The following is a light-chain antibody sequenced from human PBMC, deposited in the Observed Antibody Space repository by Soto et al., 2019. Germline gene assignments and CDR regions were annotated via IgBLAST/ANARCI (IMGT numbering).Light chain of an antibody. CDR1: SSDVGGYHS. CDR3: SSYTTSSTRV. J-gene: IGLJ2*01. Sequence: QSALTQPASVSGSPGQSITISCTGTSSDVGGYHSVSWYQQHPGIAPKLMIYEVSNRPSGVSNRFSGSKSGNTASLTISGLQAEDEADYYCSSYTTSSTRVFGGGTNSPS. CDR2: EVS. V-gene: IGLV2-14*01.